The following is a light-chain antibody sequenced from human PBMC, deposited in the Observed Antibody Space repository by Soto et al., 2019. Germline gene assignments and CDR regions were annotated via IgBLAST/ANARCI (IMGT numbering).Light chain of an antibody. Sequence: AIQLTQSPSSLSASVGDRVTITCRASQGISSALAWYQQKPGKAPKLLIYDASSLESGVPSRFSGSGSGTDFTLTISSLQPEDFATYYCQQFNNWYTFGQGTKLEIK. CDR2: DAS. CDR3: QQFNNWYT. J-gene: IGKJ2*01. V-gene: IGKV1D-13*01. CDR1: QGISSA.